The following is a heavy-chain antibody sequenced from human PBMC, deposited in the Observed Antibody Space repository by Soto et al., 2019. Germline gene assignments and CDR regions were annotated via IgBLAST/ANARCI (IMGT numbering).Heavy chain of an antibody. CDR1: GGYSVGRA. D-gene: IGHD3-16*01. CDR2: LHSRGYT. CDR3: ATYWGKESHTFWFDL. J-gene: IGHJ5*02. V-gene: IGHV4-59*11. Sequence: CTVAGGYSVGRAGTCIRQYPGKGLEWIGHLHSRGYTNYNPSLQGRVTISSARSTNQVSLTLTSVTAADTAIYYCATYWGKESHTFWFDLWGRGDQVSGSS.